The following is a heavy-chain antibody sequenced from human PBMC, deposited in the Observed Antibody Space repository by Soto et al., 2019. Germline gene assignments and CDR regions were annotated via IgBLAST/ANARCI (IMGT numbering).Heavy chain of an antibody. V-gene: IGHV3-30*18. CDR2: ISYDGSNK. CDR3: AKEGSGWYYYYYGMDV. CDR1: GFTFSSYG. D-gene: IGHD6-19*01. Sequence: VQLLESGGGLVQPGGSLRLSCAASGFTFSSYGMHWVRQAPGKGLEWVAVISYDGSNKYYADSVKGRFTISRDNSKNTLYLQMNSLRAEDTAVYYCAKEGSGWYYYYYGMDVWGQGTTVTVSS. J-gene: IGHJ6*02.